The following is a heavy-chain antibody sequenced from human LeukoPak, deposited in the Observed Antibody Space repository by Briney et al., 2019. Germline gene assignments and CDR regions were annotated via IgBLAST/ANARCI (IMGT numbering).Heavy chain of an antibody. V-gene: IGHV1-18*01. D-gene: IGHD2-15*01. CDR3: ARGPPAYCSGGSCYRTEYFQH. CDR1: GYTFTSYG. Sequence: ASVKVSCEASGYTFTSYGISWVRQAPGQGLEWMGWISAYNGNTNYAQKLQGRVTMTTDTSTSTAYMELRSLTSDDTAVYYCARGPPAYCSGGSCYRTEYFQHWGQGTLVTVSS. CDR2: ISAYNGNT. J-gene: IGHJ1*01.